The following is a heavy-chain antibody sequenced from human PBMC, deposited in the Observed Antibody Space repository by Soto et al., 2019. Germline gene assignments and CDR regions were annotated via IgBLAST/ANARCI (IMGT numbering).Heavy chain of an antibody. CDR2: IYYSGST. V-gene: IGHV4-39*01. Sequence: QLQLQESGPGLVKPSETLSLTCTVSGGSISSSSYYWGWIRQPPGKGLEWIGSIYYSGSTYYNPSLKSRVTLSVDTSKNQFSLKLSSVTAADTAVYYCGGGYATVQYYFDYWGQGTLVTVSS. CDR3: GGGYATVQYYFDY. CDR1: GGSISSSSYY. D-gene: IGHD1-1*01. J-gene: IGHJ4*02.